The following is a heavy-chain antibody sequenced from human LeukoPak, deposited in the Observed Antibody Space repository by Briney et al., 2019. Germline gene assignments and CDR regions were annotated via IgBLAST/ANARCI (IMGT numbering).Heavy chain of an antibody. CDR1: GDSISGKY. CDR2: IYSSGTT. J-gene: IGHJ5*01. D-gene: IGHD2-2*01. Sequence: NPSETLSLTCIVSGDSISGKYWSWIRRPAGKGLEWLGRIYSSGTTDYSPSLMSRVTMSLDTSKNHISLRLRSATAADTAVYYCARLDILVPRAVEWFDPWGQGTVVTVSS. CDR3: ARLDILVPRAVEWFDP. V-gene: IGHV4-4*07.